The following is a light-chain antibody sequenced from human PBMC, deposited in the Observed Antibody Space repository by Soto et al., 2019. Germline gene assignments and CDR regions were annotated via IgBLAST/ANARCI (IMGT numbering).Light chain of an antibody. CDR3: QHYNNWPRT. Sequence: EIVMTQSPATLSVSPGERATLSCRASQSVSSNLAWYHQKPGQAPRLLIYGASTRVTGIPARFSGSGSGTEFTLTISSLQSEDFAVYYCQHYNNWPRTFGQGTKVEIK. J-gene: IGKJ1*01. CDR1: QSVSSN. V-gene: IGKV3-15*01. CDR2: GAS.